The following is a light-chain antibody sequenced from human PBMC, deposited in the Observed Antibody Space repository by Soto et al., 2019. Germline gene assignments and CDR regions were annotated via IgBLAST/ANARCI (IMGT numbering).Light chain of an antibody. J-gene: IGKJ4*01. Sequence: ITLTQSPAFLSASVGDRVTIHCRASQDISDYLAWYQQRPGKAPKLLIYAASTLQSGVPSRFSGSGSGTEFTLTISSLQPEDFATYSCQQLNSYPLTFGGGTKV. CDR2: AAS. CDR1: QDISDY. V-gene: IGKV1-9*01. CDR3: QQLNSYPLT.